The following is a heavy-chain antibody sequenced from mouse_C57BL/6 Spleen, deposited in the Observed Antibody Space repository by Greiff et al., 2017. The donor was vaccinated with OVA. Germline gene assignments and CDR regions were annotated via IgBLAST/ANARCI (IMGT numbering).Heavy chain of an antibody. V-gene: IGHV8-8*01. D-gene: IGHD4-1*01. CDR2: IWWNDDK. CDR1: GFSLSTFGMG. CDR3: ARILGRGGYYFDY. J-gene: IGHJ2*01. Sequence: QVQLQQSGPGILQPSQTLSLTCSFSGFSLSTFGMGVGWIRQPSGKGLEWLAHIWWNDDKYYNPARKSRLTISKDTSKNQVFLKIANVDTADTATYYCARILGRGGYYFDYWGQGTTLTVSS.